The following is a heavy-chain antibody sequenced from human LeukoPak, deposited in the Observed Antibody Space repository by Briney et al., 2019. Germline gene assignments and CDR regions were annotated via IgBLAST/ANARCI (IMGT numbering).Heavy chain of an antibody. D-gene: IGHD2-8*01. CDR2: IKQDGSEK. J-gene: IGHJ4*02. V-gene: IGHV3-7*01. CDR3: AREPLGKVSISFDY. CDR1: GFTFSSYW. Sequence: GGSLRLSCAASGFTFSSYWMSWVRQAPGKGLEWVANIKQDGSEKYYVDSVKGRFTISRDNAKNSLYLQMNSLRAEDTAVYYCAREPLGKVSISFDYWGQGTLVAVSS.